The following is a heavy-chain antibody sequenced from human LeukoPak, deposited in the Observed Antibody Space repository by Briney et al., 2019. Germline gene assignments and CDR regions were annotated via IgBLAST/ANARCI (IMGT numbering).Heavy chain of an antibody. J-gene: IGHJ4*02. CDR2: ISSSSSYI. Sequence: GSLRLSCAASGFTFSSYSMNWVRQAPGQGLEWVPSISSSSSYIYYADSVEGRFTITRDNAKNSLYLQMNSLRSEDTAVYYCARDRGSYLFFDYWGQGTLVTVSS. V-gene: IGHV3-21*04. CDR1: GFTFSSYS. CDR3: ARDRGSYLFFDY. D-gene: IGHD1-26*01.